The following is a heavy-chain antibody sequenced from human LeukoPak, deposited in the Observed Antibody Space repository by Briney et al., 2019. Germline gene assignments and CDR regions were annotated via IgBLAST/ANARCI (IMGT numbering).Heavy chain of an antibody. D-gene: IGHD6-19*01. J-gene: IGHJ4*02. Sequence: GGSLRLSCAASGFTFSSYGMHWVRQAPGKGLEWVAVIWYDGSNKYYADSVKGRFTISRDNSKNTLYLQMNSLRAEDTAVYYCARMPRIAVAVIPYYFDYWGQGTLVTVSS. V-gene: IGHV3-33*01. CDR3: ARMPRIAVAVIPYYFDY. CDR1: GFTFSSYG. CDR2: IWYDGSNK.